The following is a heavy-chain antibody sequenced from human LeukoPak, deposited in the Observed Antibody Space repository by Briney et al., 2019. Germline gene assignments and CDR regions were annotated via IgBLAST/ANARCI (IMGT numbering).Heavy chain of an antibody. CDR2: IKQDGSEK. D-gene: IGHD3-22*01. V-gene: IGHV3-7*01. CDR1: GFTFSSYW. J-gene: IGHJ3*02. CDR3: ARDGTYNDSSGYDDAFDI. Sequence: PGGSLRLSCAASGFTFSSYWMSWVRQAPGKGLEWVANIKQDGSEKYYADSVKGRFTISRDNAKNSLYLQMNSLRAEDTAVYYCARDGTYNDSSGYDDAFDIWGQGTMVTVSS.